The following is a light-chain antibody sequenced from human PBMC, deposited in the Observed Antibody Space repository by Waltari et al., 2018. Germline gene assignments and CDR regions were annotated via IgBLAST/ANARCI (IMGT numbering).Light chain of an antibody. Sequence: ESVLTQSPGTLSLSPGESATLFCRASQTLTNNFLAWYQKKPGQAPRLLIYGVSWRATGIPDRFSGSGSDRDFTLTISRLDPEDVGVYYCQQFADSSYSFGQGTKLE. CDR2: GVS. J-gene: IGKJ2*01. V-gene: IGKV3-20*01. CDR1: QTLTNNF. CDR3: QQFADSSYS.